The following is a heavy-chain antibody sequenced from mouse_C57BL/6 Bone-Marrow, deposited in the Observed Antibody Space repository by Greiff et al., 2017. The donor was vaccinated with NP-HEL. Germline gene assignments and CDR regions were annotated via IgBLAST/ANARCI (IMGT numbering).Heavy chain of an antibody. CDR1: GFNIKDDY. J-gene: IGHJ3*01. CDR3: ATDYGAWFAY. Sequence: VQLKESGAELVRPGASVKLSCTASGFNIKDDYMHWVKQRPEQGLEWIGWIDPENGDTEYASKFQGKATITADTSSNTAYLRLSSLTSEDTAVYYCATDYGAWFAYWGQGTLVTVSA. CDR2: IDPENGDT. D-gene: IGHD2-4*01. V-gene: IGHV14-4*01.